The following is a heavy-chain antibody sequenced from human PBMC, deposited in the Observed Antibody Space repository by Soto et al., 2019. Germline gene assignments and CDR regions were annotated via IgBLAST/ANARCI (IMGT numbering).Heavy chain of an antibody. J-gene: IGHJ3*02. CDR3: ARLGLHWGSSWYQGAFDI. CDR1: GYSFTSYW. V-gene: IGHV5-51*01. D-gene: IGHD6-13*01. CDR2: IYPGDSDT. Sequence: GESLKISCKGSGYSFTSYWIGWVRQMPGKGLEWMGIIYPGDSDTRYSPSFQGQVTISADKSISTAYLQWSSLKASDTAMYYCARLGLHWGSSWYQGAFDIWGQGTMVTVSS.